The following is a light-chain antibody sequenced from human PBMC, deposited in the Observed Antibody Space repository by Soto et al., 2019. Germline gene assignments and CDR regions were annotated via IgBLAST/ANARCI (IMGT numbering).Light chain of an antibody. CDR3: QTWGTGTWV. J-gene: IGLJ3*02. CDR1: SGHNNYA. V-gene: IGLV4-69*01. CDR2: LNSDGSH. Sequence: QLVLTQSPSASASLGASVKLTCTLSSGHNNYAIAWHQQQPEKGPRYLMKLNSDGSHTKGDGIPDRFSGSSSGAERYLTISSLQSEDAADYYCQTWGTGTWVFGGGTKLTV.